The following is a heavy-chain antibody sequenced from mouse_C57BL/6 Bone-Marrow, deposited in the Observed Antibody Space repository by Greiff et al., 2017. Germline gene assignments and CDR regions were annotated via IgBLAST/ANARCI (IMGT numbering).Heavy chain of an antibody. V-gene: IGHV1-76*01. CDR2: IYPGSGNT. CDR1: GYTFTDYY. Sequence: VKLQESGAELVMPGASVKLSCKASGYTFTDYYINWVKQRPGQGLEWIARIYPGSGNTYYNEKFKGKATLTAEKSSSTAYMQLSSLTSEDSAVYFCARAHSFDYWGQGTTLTVSS. CDR3: ARAHSFDY. J-gene: IGHJ2*01.